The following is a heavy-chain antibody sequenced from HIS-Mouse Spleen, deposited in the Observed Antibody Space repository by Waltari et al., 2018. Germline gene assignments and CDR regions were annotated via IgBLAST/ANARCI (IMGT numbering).Heavy chain of an antibody. D-gene: IGHD3-10*01. V-gene: IGHV3-23*01. CDR1: GFTFSSYG. CDR2: ISGSGGSK. Sequence: EVQLLESGGGLVQPGGSLRLSCAASGFTFSSYGMSWVRQAPGKGLGWVSAISGSGGSKYYADSVKGRFTISRDNSKNTLYLQMNSLRAEDTAVYYCAKDYGYYGSGSYYYFDYWGQGTLVTVSS. CDR3: AKDYGYYGSGSYYYFDY. J-gene: IGHJ4*02.